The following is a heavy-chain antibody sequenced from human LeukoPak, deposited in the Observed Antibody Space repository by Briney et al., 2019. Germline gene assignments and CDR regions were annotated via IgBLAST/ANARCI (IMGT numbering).Heavy chain of an antibody. CDR1: GFTVSSNY. J-gene: IGHJ4*02. V-gene: IGHV3-66*01. CDR2: IYSGGST. CDR3: ASLGYSSGWLDY. D-gene: IGHD6-19*01. Sequence: GGSLRLSCAASGFTVSSNYMSWVRQAPGRGLEWVSVIYSGGSTYYADSVKGRFTISRDNSKNTLYLQMNSLRAEDTAVYYCASLGYSSGWLDYWGQGTLVTVSS.